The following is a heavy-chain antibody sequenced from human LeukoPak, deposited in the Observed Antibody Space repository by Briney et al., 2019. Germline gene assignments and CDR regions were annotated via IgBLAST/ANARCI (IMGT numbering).Heavy chain of an antibody. CDR3: ARDARNYYNGGGYYLDY. J-gene: IGHJ4*02. V-gene: IGHV3-21*01. Sequence: GGSLRLSCAASGFTFTTYSMNWVRQAPGKGLEWVSSITSSSNYIYYADSVKGRFTISRDNAKNSLFLHMNSLRAEDTAVYYCARDARNYYNGGGYYLDYWGQGTLVTVSS. CDR2: ITSSSNYI. D-gene: IGHD3-22*01. CDR1: GFTFTTYS.